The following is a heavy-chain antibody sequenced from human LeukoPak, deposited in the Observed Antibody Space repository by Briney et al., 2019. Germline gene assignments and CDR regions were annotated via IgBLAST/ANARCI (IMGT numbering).Heavy chain of an antibody. CDR1: GGSFSGYY. D-gene: IGHD3-22*01. J-gene: IGHJ4*02. V-gene: IGHV4-34*01. Sequence: SETLSLTCAVYGGSFSGYYWSWIRQPPGKGLEWIGYIYHSGSTYYNPSLKSRVTISVDRSKNQFSLKLSSVTAADTAVYYCARRPEMEDYYDSSGYYPYYFDYWGQGTLVTVSS. CDR3: ARRPEMEDYYDSSGYYPYYFDY. CDR2: IYHSGST.